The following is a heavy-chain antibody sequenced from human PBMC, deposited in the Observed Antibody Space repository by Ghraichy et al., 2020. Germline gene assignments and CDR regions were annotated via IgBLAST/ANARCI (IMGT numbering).Heavy chain of an antibody. CDR3: ARDGYNWNDYPIEYYYAMDV. CDR1: GFTFDAYG. CDR2: INWNGDSI. Sequence: GGSLRLSCAASGFTFDAYGMSWVRQAPGKGLEWVSGINWNGDSIGYADSVKGRFTISRDNAKKSLYLQMNSLRAEDTALYYCARDGYNWNDYPIEYYYAMDVWGQGTTVTVSS. V-gene: IGHV3-20*04. J-gene: IGHJ6*02. D-gene: IGHD1-20*01.